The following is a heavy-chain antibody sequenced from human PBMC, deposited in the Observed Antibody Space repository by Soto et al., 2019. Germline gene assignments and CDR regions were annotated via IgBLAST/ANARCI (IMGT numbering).Heavy chain of an antibody. CDR3: ARDRYYDSSGYYTNWFDP. J-gene: IGHJ5*02. Sequence: SETLSLTCTVSGGSISSYYWSWIRQPAGKGLEWIGRIYTSGSTNYNPSLKSRVTMSVDTSKSQFSLKLSSVTAADTAVYYCARDRYYDSSGYYTNWFDPWGQGTLVTVSS. CDR2: IYTSGST. V-gene: IGHV4-4*07. D-gene: IGHD3-22*01. CDR1: GGSISSYY.